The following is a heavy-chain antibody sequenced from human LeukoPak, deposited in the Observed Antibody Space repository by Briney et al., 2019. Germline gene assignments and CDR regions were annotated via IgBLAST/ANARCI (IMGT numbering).Heavy chain of an antibody. V-gene: IGHV3-13*01. CDR1: GFTFSTYD. Sequence: GGSLRPSCAASGFTFSTYDMHWVRQTTGGGLEWVSGIGTSGDTHYPDSVEGRFTISRENAKNSLYLQMNSLRAGDTAVYYCTRGFYCSDHSCYVNGEFDYWGQGTLVTVFS. CDR3: TRGFYCSDHSCYVNGEFDY. CDR2: IGTSGDT. D-gene: IGHD2-2*01. J-gene: IGHJ4*02.